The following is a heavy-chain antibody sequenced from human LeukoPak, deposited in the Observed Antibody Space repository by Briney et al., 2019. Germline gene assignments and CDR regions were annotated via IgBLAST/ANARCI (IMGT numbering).Heavy chain of an antibody. CDR2: INPSGGST. CDR3: ARGAGELLPGAFDI. V-gene: IGHV1-46*01. J-gene: IGHJ3*02. D-gene: IGHD1-26*01. Sequence: ASVKVSCKASGGTFISYAISWVRQAPGQGLEWMGIINPSGGSTSYAQKFQGRVTMTRDTSTSTVYMELSSLRSEDTAVYYCARGAGELLPGAFDIWGQGTMVTVSS. CDR1: GGTFISYA.